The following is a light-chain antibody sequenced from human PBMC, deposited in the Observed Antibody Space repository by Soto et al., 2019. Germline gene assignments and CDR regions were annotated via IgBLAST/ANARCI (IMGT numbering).Light chain of an antibody. J-gene: IGKJ2*01. CDR3: QQYNSSHPMYT. Sequence: VLTQSPVTLSLSPGDRATLSCRTSQSITSSYLAWYQQRPGQAPRLLIYGASSRATGIPDRFSGSGSGTDFTLTISRLEPEDFAVYYCQQYNSSHPMYTFGQGTKLEIK. CDR1: QSITSSY. CDR2: GAS. V-gene: IGKV3-20*01.